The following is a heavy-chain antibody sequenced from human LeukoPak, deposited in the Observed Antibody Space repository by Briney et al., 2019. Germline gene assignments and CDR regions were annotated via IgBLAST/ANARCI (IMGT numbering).Heavy chain of an antibody. D-gene: IGHD3-22*01. J-gene: IGHJ4*02. CDR1: GYTFTAYY. V-gene: IGHV1-2*02. CDR2: INSKNGGT. Sequence: ASVKVSCKASGYTFTAYYIHWVRQAPGQGLEWMGWINSKNGGTNYVQKFQGRVTMTRDTSISTAYMELSRLRSDDTAVYYCARGPSSTDSSPSSDYWGQGTLVTVSS. CDR3: ARGPSSTDSSPSSDY.